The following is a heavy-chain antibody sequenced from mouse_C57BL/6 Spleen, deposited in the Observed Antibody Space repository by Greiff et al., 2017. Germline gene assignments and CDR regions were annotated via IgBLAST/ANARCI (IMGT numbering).Heavy chain of an antibody. Sequence: VQLQQSGPELVKPGASVKISCKASGYTFTDYYMNWVKQSHGKSLEWIGDINPNNGGTSYNQKFKGKATLTVDKSSSTAYMELRSLTSEDSAVYYCARRLSPLDYWGQGTSVTVSS. J-gene: IGHJ4*01. CDR3: ARRLSPLDY. V-gene: IGHV1-26*01. D-gene: IGHD3-2*02. CDR1: GYTFTDYY. CDR2: INPNNGGT.